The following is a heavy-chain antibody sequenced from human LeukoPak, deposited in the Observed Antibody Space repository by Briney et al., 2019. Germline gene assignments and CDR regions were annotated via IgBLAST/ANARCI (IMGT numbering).Heavy chain of an antibody. J-gene: IGHJ4*02. CDR3: ARSYYDSSGYYYGGLPY. D-gene: IGHD3-22*01. V-gene: IGHV3-64*04. CDR2: ISSNGDNT. Sequence: GGSLRLSCSASGFPFNTYAIHWVRQAPGKGLEYVAGISSNGDNTDFADSAKGRFTISRDNSKNTLYLQMNSLRAEDTAVYYCARSYYDSSGYYYGGLPYWGQGTLVTVSS. CDR1: GFPFNTYA.